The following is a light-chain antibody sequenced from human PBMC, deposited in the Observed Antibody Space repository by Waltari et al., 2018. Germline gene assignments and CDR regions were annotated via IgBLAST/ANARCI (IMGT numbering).Light chain of an antibody. CDR3: QHYLRLPAT. V-gene: IGKV3-20*01. Sequence: EIVLTQSPGTLSLSPGERATLSCRTSQSVNRVLAWYQLKPGQAPRLLIYGASSRATGIPDRFSGGWSGTDFSLTISRLEPEDFAIYYCQHYLRLPATFGQGTKVEIK. CDR2: GAS. CDR1: QSVNRV. J-gene: IGKJ1*01.